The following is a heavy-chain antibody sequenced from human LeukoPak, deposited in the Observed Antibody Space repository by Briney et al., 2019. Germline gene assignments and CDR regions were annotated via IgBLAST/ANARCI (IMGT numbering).Heavy chain of an antibody. Sequence: ASVKVSCKASGYTFTGYYMHWVREAPGQGLEWMGWINPNSGGTNYAQKFQGRVTMTRDTSISTAYMELNRLRSDDTAVYYCARDPGGGIVVVPAALGFDYWGQGTLVTVSS. V-gene: IGHV1-2*02. CDR2: INPNSGGT. CDR1: GYTFTGYY. CDR3: ARDPGGGIVVVPAALGFDY. D-gene: IGHD2-2*01. J-gene: IGHJ4*02.